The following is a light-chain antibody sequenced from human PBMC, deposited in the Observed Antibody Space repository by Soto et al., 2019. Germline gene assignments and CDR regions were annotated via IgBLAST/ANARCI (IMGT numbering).Light chain of an antibody. V-gene: IGKV1-9*01. CDR3: QQLDTYPP. CDR1: QGISSY. J-gene: IGKJ3*01. CDR2: AAS. Sequence: IQLTQSPSSLSASVGDRVTITCRASQGISSYLAWYQQKPGKAPKLLIYAASTLQSGVPSRFSGSGSGTDFTLTISCLQPEDFATYYCQQLDTYPPFGPGTKVDIK.